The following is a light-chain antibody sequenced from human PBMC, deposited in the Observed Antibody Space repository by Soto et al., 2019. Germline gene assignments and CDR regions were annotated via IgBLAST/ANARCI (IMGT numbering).Light chain of an antibody. V-gene: IGLV2-18*02. CDR1: SSDVGSYNR. CDR2: EVS. Sequence: QSVLTQPPSVSGSPGQSVTISCTGTSSDVGSYNRVSWYKQPPGTAPKLLIYEVSNRPSGVPDRFSGSKSGTTASLTISGLQPEDEADYYCSSYTNSISFIFGGGTKVTVL. J-gene: IGLJ2*01. CDR3: SSYTNSISFI.